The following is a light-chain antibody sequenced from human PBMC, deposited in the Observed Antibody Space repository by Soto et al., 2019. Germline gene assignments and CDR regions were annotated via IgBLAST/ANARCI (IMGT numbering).Light chain of an antibody. Sequence: QSVLTQPPSVSGAPGQRVTISCTGSSFNIGAGYDVHWYQQLPGTAPKLLIYHNSDRPSGVPDRFSGSKSGTSASLAITGLQAEDEADYYCQSYDSGLSAFYVFGTGTKVTVL. J-gene: IGLJ1*01. CDR2: HNS. CDR1: SFNIGAGYD. V-gene: IGLV1-40*01. CDR3: QSYDSGLSAFYV.